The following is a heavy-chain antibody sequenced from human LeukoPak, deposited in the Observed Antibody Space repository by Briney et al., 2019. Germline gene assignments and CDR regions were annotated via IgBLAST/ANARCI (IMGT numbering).Heavy chain of an antibody. CDR1: GFTFSSYW. V-gene: IGHV3-7*03. Sequence: PGGSLRLSCAASGFTFSSYWMNWVRQAPGKGLEWVANIKQDGSENYYVDSVKGRFTISRDNSKNTLYLQMNSLRAEDTAVYYCAKDAVYCSNGVCYPPEEYFQHWGQGTLVTVSS. CDR2: IKQDGSEN. CDR3: AKDAVYCSNGVCYPPEEYFQH. D-gene: IGHD2-8*01. J-gene: IGHJ1*01.